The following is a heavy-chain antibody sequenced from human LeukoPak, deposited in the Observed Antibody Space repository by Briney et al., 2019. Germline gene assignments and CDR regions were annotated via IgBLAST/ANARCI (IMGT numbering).Heavy chain of an antibody. J-gene: IGHJ6*03. Sequence: PGGSLRLSCVTSGFTFSGYWMHWVRQGPEKGLELVSRIDNDGHGIIYADSVKGRFTTSRDNVKNTLYLQMNSLRVEDTAVYYCTKDRQGPNQYHMDVWGKGTTVTVSS. CDR3: TKDRQGPNQYHMDV. CDR1: GFTFSGYW. CDR2: IDNDGHGI. V-gene: IGHV3-74*01.